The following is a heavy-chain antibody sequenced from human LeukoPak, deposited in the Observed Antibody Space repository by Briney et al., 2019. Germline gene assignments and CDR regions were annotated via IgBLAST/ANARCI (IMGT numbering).Heavy chain of an antibody. CDR1: GFTFSSYA. V-gene: IGHV3-23*01. D-gene: IGHD3-3*01. CDR3: CKLRFFGFWSGYQGDY. CDR2: ISGSGGST. J-gene: IGHJ4*02. Sequence: GGSLRLSCAASGFTFSSYAMSWVRQAPGKGLEWVSAISGSGGSTYYADSVKGRFTISRGNSKNTLYLQMNSLRAEDTAVYYFCKLRFFGFWSGYQGDYWGQGTLVTVSS.